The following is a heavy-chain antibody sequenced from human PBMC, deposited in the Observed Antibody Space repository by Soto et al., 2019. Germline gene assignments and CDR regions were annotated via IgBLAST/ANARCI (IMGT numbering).Heavy chain of an antibody. J-gene: IGHJ3*02. CDR3: ARPRKPDSDAFDI. CDR1: GYSFTSYW. V-gene: IGHV5-51*01. CDR2: IYPGDSDT. Sequence: GESLKISCKGSGYSFTSYWIGWVRQMPGKGLEWMGIIYPGDSDTRYSPSFQGQVTISAANSISTAYLQWSSLTAADAAMYYCARPRKPDSDAFDIWGQGTMVTVSS. D-gene: IGHD5-18*01.